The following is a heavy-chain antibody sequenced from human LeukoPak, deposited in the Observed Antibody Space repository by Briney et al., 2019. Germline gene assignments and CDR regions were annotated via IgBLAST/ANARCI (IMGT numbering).Heavy chain of an antibody. CDR2: IDPSDSYT. V-gene: IGHV5-10-1*01. J-gene: IGHJ6*04. CDR3: ARHPYYYYGMDV. Sequence: GESLKISCKGSGYSFTSYWISWVRQMPGRGLEWMGRIDPSDSYTNYSPSFQGHVTISADKSISTAYLQWSSLKASDTAMYYCARHPYYYYGMDVWGKGTTVTVSS. CDR1: GYSFTSYW.